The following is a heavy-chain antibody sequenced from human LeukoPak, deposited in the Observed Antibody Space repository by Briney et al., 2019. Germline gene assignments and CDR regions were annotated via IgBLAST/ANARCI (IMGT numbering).Heavy chain of an antibody. CDR3: ARVANITTFGMDV. CDR2: TWYDGSKK. D-gene: IGHD3-9*01. J-gene: IGHJ6*02. V-gene: IGHV3-33*01. Sequence: PGGSLRLSCAASGFPFSYYGMHWVRKAPGKGLEWVALTWYDGSKKYIADSVRGRFTISKDNSKNTLYLQMNSLIVEDTAVYYCARVANITTFGMDVWGHGTTVTVSS. CDR1: GFPFSYYG.